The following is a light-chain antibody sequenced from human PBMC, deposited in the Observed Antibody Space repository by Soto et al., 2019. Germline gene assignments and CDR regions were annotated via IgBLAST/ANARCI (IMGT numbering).Light chain of an antibody. J-gene: IGKJ1*01. CDR2: AAS. CDR3: QKYDTAPLP. Sequence: AIRMTQSPSSFSASTGDRVTITCRASQGISSYLAWYQQKPGKAPKLLIYAASTLQSGVPSRFSGSGSGTDFTLTISSLQPEDVATYYCQKYDTAPLPFGQGTKVDI. V-gene: IGKV1-8*01. CDR1: QGISSY.